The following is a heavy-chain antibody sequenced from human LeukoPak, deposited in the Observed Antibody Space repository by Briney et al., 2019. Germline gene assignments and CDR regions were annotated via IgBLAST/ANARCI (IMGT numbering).Heavy chain of an antibody. CDR2: ISYDGSNK. D-gene: IGHD2-21*02. J-gene: IGHJ4*02. V-gene: IGHV3-30*18. CDR3: AKWRTAMDY. CDR1: GFTFSSYG. Sequence: GGSLRLSCAASGFTFSSYGMHWVRQAPGQGLEWVAVISYDGSNKYYADSVKGRFTISRDNSKNTLYLQMNSLRAEDTAVYYCAKWRTAMDYWGQGTLVTVSS.